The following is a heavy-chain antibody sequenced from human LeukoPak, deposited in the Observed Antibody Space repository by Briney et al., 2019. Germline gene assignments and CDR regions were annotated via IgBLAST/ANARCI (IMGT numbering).Heavy chain of an antibody. CDR1: GGSISSYY. Sequence: SENLSLTCTVSGGSISSYYWSWIRQPPGKGLEWIGYIYYSGSTNYNPSLKSRVTISVDTSKNQFSLKLSSVTAADTAVYYCAREHYCGGDCYSVDWGQGTLVTVSS. CDR2: IYYSGST. D-gene: IGHD2-21*01. V-gene: IGHV4-59*01. J-gene: IGHJ4*02. CDR3: AREHYCGGDCYSVD.